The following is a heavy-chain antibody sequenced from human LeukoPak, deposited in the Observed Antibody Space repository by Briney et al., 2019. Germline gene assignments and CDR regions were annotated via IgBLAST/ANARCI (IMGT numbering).Heavy chain of an antibody. D-gene: IGHD5-12*01. CDR2: IYYNGST. Sequence: PSETLSLTCTVSGGSISSYYWSWIRQPPGKGLEWIGYIYYNGSTNYNPSLKSRVTISVDTSKNQFSLKLSSVTAADTAVYYCARATGYDGGYFDYWGQGTLVTVSS. V-gene: IGHV4-59*01. J-gene: IGHJ4*02. CDR1: GGSISSYY. CDR3: ARATGYDGGYFDY.